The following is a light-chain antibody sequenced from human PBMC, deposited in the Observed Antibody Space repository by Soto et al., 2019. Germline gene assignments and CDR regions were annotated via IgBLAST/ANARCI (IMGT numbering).Light chain of an antibody. V-gene: IGKV1-39*01. CDR2: VAF. J-gene: IGKJ5*01. CDR3: QQSFRSPIT. Sequence: DIQITQSPSSLSSSLGYTFTITFLASQSIALSVNWYQQKPGKAPKLLIYVAFTLESGVPSRFSGSGSGTEFTLTIRSLQPEDFATYYCQQSFRSPITFGQGTRLEIK. CDR1: QSIALS.